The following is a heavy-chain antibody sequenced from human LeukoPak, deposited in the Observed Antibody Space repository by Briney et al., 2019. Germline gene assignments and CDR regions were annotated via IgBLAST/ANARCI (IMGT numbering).Heavy chain of an antibody. Sequence: GGSLRLSCAASGFTFSSYSMNWVRQAPGKGLEWVSYIGAAGSTIHYADSVKGRFTISRDNAKNSLFLQMNSLRAEDTAVYYCAKGPGELSPNYFDYWGQGTLVTVSS. CDR3: AKGPGELSPNYFDY. D-gene: IGHD3-16*02. J-gene: IGHJ4*02. V-gene: IGHV3-48*01. CDR2: IGAAGSTI. CDR1: GFTFSSYS.